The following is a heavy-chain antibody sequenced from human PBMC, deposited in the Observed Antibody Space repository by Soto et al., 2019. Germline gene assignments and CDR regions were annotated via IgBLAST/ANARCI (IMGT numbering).Heavy chain of an antibody. CDR1: GGSISSGDYY. D-gene: IGHD3-10*01. CDR3: ARGGYGPGFPYYYGMEV. V-gene: IGHV4-61*08. J-gene: IGHJ6*02. CDR2: IYYSGST. Sequence: SETLSLTCTVSGGSISSGDYYWSWIRQPPGKGLEWIGYIYYSGSTNYNPSLKSRVTISVDTSKNQFSLKLSSVTAADTAVYYCARGGYGPGFPYYYGMEVWGQGTTVTVSS.